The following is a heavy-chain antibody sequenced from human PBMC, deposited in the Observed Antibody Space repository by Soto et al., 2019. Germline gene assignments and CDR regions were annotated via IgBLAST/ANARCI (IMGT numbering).Heavy chain of an antibody. CDR1: GGTFSSYA. V-gene: IGHV1-69*13. J-gene: IGHJ4*02. CDR3: ARPVGDYSNFPFDY. D-gene: IGHD4-4*01. CDR2: IIPIFGTT. Sequence: SVKVSCKASGGTFSSYAISWVRQAPGQGLEWMGGIIPIFGTTNYAQKFQGRVTITADESTSTAYMELSSLRSEDTAVYYCARPVGDYSNFPFDYWGQGTLVTVSS.